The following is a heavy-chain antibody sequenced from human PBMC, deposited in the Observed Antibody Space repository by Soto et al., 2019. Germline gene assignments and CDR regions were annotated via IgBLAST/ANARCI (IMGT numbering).Heavy chain of an antibody. CDR3: ARTGSSSWFWFDP. J-gene: IGHJ5*02. Sequence: GASVKVSCKASGYTFASYAIHWGRQAPGQRLEWMGWINAGNGNTKYSQKFQGRITITRDTSASTAYMELSSLRSEDTAVYYCARTGSSSWFWFDPWGQGTLVTVS. D-gene: IGHD6-13*01. V-gene: IGHV1-3*01. CDR1: GYTFASYA. CDR2: INAGNGNT.